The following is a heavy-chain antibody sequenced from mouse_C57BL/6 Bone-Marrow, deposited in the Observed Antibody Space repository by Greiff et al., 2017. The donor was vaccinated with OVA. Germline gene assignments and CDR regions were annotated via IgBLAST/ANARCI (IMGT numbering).Heavy chain of an antibody. J-gene: IGHJ4*01. CDR2: IYIGNGYT. CDR1: GYTFTSYG. CDR3: ARDETGRGDY. Sequence: EVMLQQSGAELVRPGSSVKMSCKTSGYTFTSYGINWVKQRPGQGLEWIGYIYIGNGYTAYNEKFKGKATLTSDTSSSTAYMQLSSLTSEDSAIYFCARDETGRGDYWGQGTSVTVSS. D-gene: IGHD4-1*01. V-gene: IGHV1-58*01.